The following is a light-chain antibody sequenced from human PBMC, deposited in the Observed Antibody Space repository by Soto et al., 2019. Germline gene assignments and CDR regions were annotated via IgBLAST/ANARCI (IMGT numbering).Light chain of an antibody. Sequence: EIVLTQSPATLSLSPGERATLSCRASQSVSSSLAWYQQKPGQAPRLLICDASTRATGIPARFSGSGSGTDFTLTISSLEPEDFAVYYCQQRSNWPPITFGPGTKVDIK. J-gene: IGKJ3*01. CDR3: QQRSNWPPIT. V-gene: IGKV3-11*01. CDR2: DAS. CDR1: QSVSSS.